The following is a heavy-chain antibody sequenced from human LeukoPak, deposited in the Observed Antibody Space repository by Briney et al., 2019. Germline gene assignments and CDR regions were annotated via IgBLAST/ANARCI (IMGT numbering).Heavy chain of an antibody. CDR3: ARQQRYSYGYVHNWFDP. D-gene: IGHD5-18*01. V-gene: IGHV4-59*08. CDR2: IYYSGST. CDR1: GGSISSYY. J-gene: IGHJ5*02. Sequence: SETLSLTCTVSGGSISSYYWSWIRQPPGKGLEWIGYIYYSGSTNYNPSPKSRVTISVDTSKNQFSLKLSSVTAADTAVYYCARQQRYSYGYVHNWFDPWGQGTLVTVSS.